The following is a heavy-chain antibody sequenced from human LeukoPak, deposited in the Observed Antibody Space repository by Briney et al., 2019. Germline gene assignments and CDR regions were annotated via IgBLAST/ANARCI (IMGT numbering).Heavy chain of an antibody. D-gene: IGHD6-13*01. CDR1: GYTFTSYD. CDR3: ARWEAAANGMDV. V-gene: IGHV1-8*01. Sequence: GSVSVSCKASGYTFTSYDINWVRQAAGQGVEGMGWMNPNSGNTGYAQKFQGRVTMTRNTSISTAYMELSSLRSEDTAVYYCARWEAAANGMDVWGQGTTVTVSS. CDR2: MNPNSGNT. J-gene: IGHJ6*02.